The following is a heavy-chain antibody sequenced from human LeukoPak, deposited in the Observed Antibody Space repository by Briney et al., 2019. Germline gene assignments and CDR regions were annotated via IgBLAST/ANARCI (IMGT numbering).Heavy chain of an antibody. V-gene: IGHV4-39*02. CDR1: GASISSRGYY. CDR3: AREIVGAPTPGAY. J-gene: IGHJ4*02. D-gene: IGHD1-26*01. CDR2: VYYSGST. Sequence: PSETLSLTCTVSGASISSRGYYWVWIRQPPGKELEWIGRVYYSGSTDYNPSLQSRVTISGDTSNNQFSLKLTSVTAADTAVYYCAREIVGAPTPGAYWGQGILVTVSS.